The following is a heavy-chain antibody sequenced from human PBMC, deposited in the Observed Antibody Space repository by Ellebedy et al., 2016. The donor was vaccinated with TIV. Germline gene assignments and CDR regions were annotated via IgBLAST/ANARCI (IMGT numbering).Heavy chain of an antibody. CDR2: IYYTGFT. CDR3: ARGRYSSSFDY. CDR1: GGSISSGGYY. V-gene: IGHV4-31*01. Sequence: MPSETLSLTCTVSGGSISSGGYYWSWIRQHPGKGLEWIGYIYYTGFTYYNPTLKSLVNISIDTSKNQFSLRLSSVTPADMAVYYCARGRYSSSFDYWGQGSLVTVSS. J-gene: IGHJ4*02. D-gene: IGHD5-18*01.